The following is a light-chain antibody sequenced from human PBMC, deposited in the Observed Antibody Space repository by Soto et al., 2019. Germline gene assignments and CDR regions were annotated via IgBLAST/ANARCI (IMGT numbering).Light chain of an antibody. V-gene: IGKV3-20*01. Sequence: IVLTQSPGTLSLSPGERATLSCRASQSVSDNYLAWYQHKPGQAPRLLIYDASTRATAIPDRFSGSGSGTDFTLTVTSLEPEDFAVYYCQQYGSSPYDFGQGTKLEIK. CDR3: QQYGSSPYD. CDR2: DAS. J-gene: IGKJ2*01. CDR1: QSVSDNY.